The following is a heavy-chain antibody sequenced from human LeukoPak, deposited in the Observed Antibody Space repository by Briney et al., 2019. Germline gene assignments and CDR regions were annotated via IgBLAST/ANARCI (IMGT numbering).Heavy chain of an antibody. CDR3: ARIHRYCSGGACYVLDN. CDR1: GGSVSGYY. V-gene: IGHV4-59*02. D-gene: IGHD2-15*01. Sequence: SETLSLTCVVSGGSVSGYYWGWIRQPPGRGLEWIRYVYYSGSTNYNPSFKSRITISVDTSRNQFSLQLSSVTAADTAVYYCARIHRYCSGGACYVLDNWGQGTLVAVSS. J-gene: IGHJ4*02. CDR2: VYYSGST.